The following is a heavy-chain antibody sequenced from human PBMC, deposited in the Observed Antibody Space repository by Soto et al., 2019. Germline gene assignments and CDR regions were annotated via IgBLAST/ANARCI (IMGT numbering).Heavy chain of an antibody. Sequence: QIQLLQSGPGLVKPSQALSLTCAISGDSVSSNSAAWNWIRQSPSRGLEWLGRTYYRSKWYNNYAVSVKSRITINPDTSKNQFSLQLNSVTPEDTAVYYCARERVDQGEGDWFDPWGQGTLVTVSS. CDR3: ARERVDQGEGDWFDP. CDR1: GDSVSSNSAA. V-gene: IGHV6-1*01. D-gene: IGHD3-3*01. CDR2: TYYRSKWYN. J-gene: IGHJ5*02.